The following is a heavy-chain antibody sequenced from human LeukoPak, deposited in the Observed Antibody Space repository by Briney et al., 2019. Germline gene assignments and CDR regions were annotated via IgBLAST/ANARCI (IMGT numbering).Heavy chain of an antibody. CDR1: GFTFSDYW. D-gene: IGHD2-15*01. CDR3: ARDGSSFDY. CDR2: INKDGSDI. V-gene: IGHV3-7*01. J-gene: IGHJ4*02. Sequence: PGGSLRLSCVASGFTFSDYWMSWVRQTPGKGLGWAANINKDGSDIYYADSAKGRFTISRDSAKNSLYLQMNSLRDGDTAIYYCARDGSSFDYWGQGTLVTVSS.